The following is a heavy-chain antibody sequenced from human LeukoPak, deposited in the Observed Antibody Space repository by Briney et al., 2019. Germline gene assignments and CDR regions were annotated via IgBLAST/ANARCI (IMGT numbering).Heavy chain of an antibody. J-gene: IGHJ6*03. D-gene: IGHD2-21*02. CDR3: ARAGGYYSRRGTDYMDV. Sequence: SETLSLTCTVSGGSISSGSYYWSWIRQPAGKGLEWIGRIYTSGSTNYNPSLKSRVTISVDTSKNQFSLKLSSVTAADTAVYYCARAGGYYSRRGTDYMDVWGKGTTVTVSS. CDR2: IYTSGST. V-gene: IGHV4-61*02. CDR1: GGSISSGSYY.